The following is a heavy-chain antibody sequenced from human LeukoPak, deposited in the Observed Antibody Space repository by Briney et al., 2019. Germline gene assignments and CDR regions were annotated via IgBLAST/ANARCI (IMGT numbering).Heavy chain of an antibody. CDR3: ARFEVNYEDNRSYYYFDY. CDR2: IYPDDSDI. J-gene: IGHJ4*02. CDR1: GYAFDNYW. D-gene: IGHD3-10*01. V-gene: IGHV5-51*01. Sequence: GESLQISCRVSGYAFDNYWIGWVRQVSGKGLEWMGIIYPDDSDIKFSPSFQGQVTFSVDKSINTAYLQWSSLKASDTAMYYCARFEVNYEDNRSYYYFDYWGQGTLVTVSS.